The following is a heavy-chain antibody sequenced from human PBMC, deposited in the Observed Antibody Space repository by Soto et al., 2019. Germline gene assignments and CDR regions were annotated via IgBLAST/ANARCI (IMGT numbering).Heavy chain of an antibody. CDR3: ARDGVTSYGMDV. CDR2: IYGGGTT. J-gene: IGHJ6*02. D-gene: IGHD3-10*01. V-gene: IGHV3-53*01. CDR1: GFTVSINY. Sequence: PGGSLRLSCAASGFTVSINYMSWVRQAPGKGLEWVSVIYGGGTTYYADSVKGRFTISRDNSKNTLYLQMNSLRVEDTAVYFCARDGVTSYGMDVWGQGTTVTVSS.